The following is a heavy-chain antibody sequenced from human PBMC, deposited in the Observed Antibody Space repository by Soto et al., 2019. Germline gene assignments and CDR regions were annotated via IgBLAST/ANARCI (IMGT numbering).Heavy chain of an antibody. CDR1: GGTFSSYA. D-gene: IGHD3-22*01. CDR2: INAGSGNT. Sequence: ASVKVSCKASGGTFSSYAMHWVRQAPGQRLEWMGWINAGSGNTKYSQKFQGRVTITRDTSASTAYMELSSLRSEDTAVYYCANSPPPYYYDSSGYYWSGGRVTYWGQ. CDR3: ANSPPPYYYDSSGYYWSGGRVTY. V-gene: IGHV1-3*01. J-gene: IGHJ4*01.